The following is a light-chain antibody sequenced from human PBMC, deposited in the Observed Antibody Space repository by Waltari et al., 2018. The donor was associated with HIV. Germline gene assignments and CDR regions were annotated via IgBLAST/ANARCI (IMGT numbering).Light chain of an antibody. J-gene: IGLJ3*02. CDR3: AAWDDSLNAWV. CDR2: GNH. V-gene: IGLV1-44*01. CDR1: SSNIGTKT. Sequence: QRVTISCSGSSSNIGTKTVNWYQQLPGSAPKFLMYGNHVRPSGVPDRFSGSKSGTSASLAISGLRSEDEADYYCAAWDDSLNAWVFGGGTKVTVL.